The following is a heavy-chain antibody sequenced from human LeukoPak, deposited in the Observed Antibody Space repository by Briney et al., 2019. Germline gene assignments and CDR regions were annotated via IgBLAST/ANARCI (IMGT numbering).Heavy chain of an antibody. CDR2: ISSSSSTI. V-gene: IGHV3-48*02. CDR1: GFTFSSYS. Sequence: PGGSLRLSCAASGFTFSSYSMNWVRQAPGKGLEWVSYISSSSSTIYYADSVRGRFTISRDNAKNSLYLQMNSLRDDDTALYYCARRPYSDTSGRLSDVWGQGTTVTVSS. CDR3: ARRPYSDTSGRLSDV. J-gene: IGHJ6*02. D-gene: IGHD3-22*01.